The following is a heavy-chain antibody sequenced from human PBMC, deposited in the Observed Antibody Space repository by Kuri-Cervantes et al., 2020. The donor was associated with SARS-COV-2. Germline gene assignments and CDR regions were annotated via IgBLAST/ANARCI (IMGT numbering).Heavy chain of an antibody. CDR3: ARQMMSSITIFGVVITRNWFDP. J-gene: IGHJ5*02. Sequence: GSLRLSCTVSGGSISSSSYYWGWIRQPPGKGLEWIGSIYYSGSTYYNPSLESRVTISVDTSKNQFSLKLSSVTAADTAAYYCARQMMSSITIFGVVITRNWFDPWGQGTLVTVSS. D-gene: IGHD3-3*01. CDR2: IYYSGST. V-gene: IGHV4-39*01. CDR1: GGSISSSSYY.